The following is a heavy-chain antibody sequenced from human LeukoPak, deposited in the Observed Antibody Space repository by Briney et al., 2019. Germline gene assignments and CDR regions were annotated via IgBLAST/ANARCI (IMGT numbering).Heavy chain of an antibody. D-gene: IGHD3-10*01. Sequence: SETLSLTCTVSGYSISSGYYWGWIRQPPGKGLEWIGSIYYSGSTYYNPSLKSRVTISVDTSKNQFSLKLSSVTAADTAVYYCAGTYYYGSGSYFYFDYWGQGTLVTVSS. J-gene: IGHJ4*02. CDR3: AGTYYYGSGSYFYFDY. CDR2: IYYSGST. CDR1: GYSISSGYY. V-gene: IGHV4-38-2*02.